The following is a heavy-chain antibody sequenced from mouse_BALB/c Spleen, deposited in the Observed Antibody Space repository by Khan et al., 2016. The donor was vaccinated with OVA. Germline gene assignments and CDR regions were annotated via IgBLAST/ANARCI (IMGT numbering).Heavy chain of an antibody. CDR1: GFNIKDTY. V-gene: IGHV14-3*02. Sequence: QLVQSGAELVKPGASVKLSCTASGFNIKDTYIHRVKQRPEQGLEWIGRIDPANDNTKYDPKFQGQATITADTSSNTAYLQLSSLTSEDTAVYYCTRGLLVRPYSYAMGYWGQGTSVTVAS. J-gene: IGHJ4*01. D-gene: IGHD1-1*01. CDR3: TRGLLVRPYSYAMGY. CDR2: IDPANDNT.